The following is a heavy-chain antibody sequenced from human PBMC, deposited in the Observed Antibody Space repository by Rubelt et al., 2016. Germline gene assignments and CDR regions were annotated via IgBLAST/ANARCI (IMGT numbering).Heavy chain of an antibody. J-gene: IGHJ4*02. D-gene: IGHD6-19*01. CDR3: ATGYSSGWYVAY. CDR2: INAGNGNT. Sequence: QVQLVQSGAEVKKPGASVKVSCKAAGYSFTTYSIHWVRQAPGQRLEWMGWINAGNGNTKCSQKFQGRVTITRDTSASTAYMGLSSLRSEDTAIYYCATGYSSGWYVAYWGQGTLVTVSS. CDR1: GYSFTTYS. V-gene: IGHV1-3*01.